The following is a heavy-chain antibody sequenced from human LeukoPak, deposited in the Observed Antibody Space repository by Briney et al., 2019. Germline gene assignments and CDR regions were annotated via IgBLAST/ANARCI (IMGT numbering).Heavy chain of an antibody. CDR2: KKEDGSEK. D-gene: IGHD3-10*01. Sequence: GSLRLSCAASGFTLSNYWMSLVRQAPGKGLELVANKKEDGSEKYYVDSGKGRFTISRDNAKNSLYLHMNSLTAEDTAMYYCARDWVAGVPFDAFDIWGQGTMVGVSS. V-gene: IGHV3-7*03. J-gene: IGHJ3*02. CDR1: GFTLSNYW. CDR3: ARDWVAGVPFDAFDI.